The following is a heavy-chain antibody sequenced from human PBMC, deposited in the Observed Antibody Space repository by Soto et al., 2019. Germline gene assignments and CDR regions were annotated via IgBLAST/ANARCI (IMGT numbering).Heavy chain of an antibody. D-gene: IGHD7-27*01. Sequence: QVQLVQSGAEVKKPGSSVKVSCEASGGTFSGHAISWVRQAPGQGPEWMGGLIPLFGTTQHAQNFQGRLTITADKSTSTAYMELTSLRFADTAIFCCARGPNWGYRFDSWGQGTLVTVSS. CDR3: ARGPNWGYRFDS. CDR1: GGTFSGHA. CDR2: LIPLFGTT. V-gene: IGHV1-69*06. J-gene: IGHJ4*02.